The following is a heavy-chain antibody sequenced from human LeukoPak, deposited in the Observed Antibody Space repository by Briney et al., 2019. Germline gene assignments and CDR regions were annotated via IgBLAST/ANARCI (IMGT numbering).Heavy chain of an antibody. CDR2: INHSGST. CDR1: GGSFSGYY. Sequence: SETLSLTCAVYGGSFSGYYWSWIRQPPGKGLEWIGEINHSGSTNYNPSLKSRVTTSVDTSKNQFSLKLSSVTAADTAVYYCARGVYGSGSYRNWFDPWGQGTLVTVSS. CDR3: ARGVYGSGSYRNWFDP. V-gene: IGHV4-34*01. D-gene: IGHD3-10*01. J-gene: IGHJ5*01.